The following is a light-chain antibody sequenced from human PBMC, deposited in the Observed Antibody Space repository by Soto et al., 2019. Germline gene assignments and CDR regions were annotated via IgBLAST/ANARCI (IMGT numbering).Light chain of an antibody. Sequence: QSALTQPVSVSGSPGQSITISCTGTGSDVGGSNYVSWYQQHPGKAPKLMIYDVSNRPLGVSNRFSGSKSGNTASLTISGLQAEDEADYYCCSSTSSSPYVFGTGTKVTVL. J-gene: IGLJ1*01. V-gene: IGLV2-14*03. CDR2: DVS. CDR1: GSDVGGSNY. CDR3: CSSTSSSPYV.